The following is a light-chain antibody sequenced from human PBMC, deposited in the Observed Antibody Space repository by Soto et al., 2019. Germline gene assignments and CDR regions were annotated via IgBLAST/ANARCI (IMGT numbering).Light chain of an antibody. Sequence: QSVLTQSPSASGTPGQRVTISCSGSSSNIGNNTVNWYQHLPGTAPKLLMHTNDQRPSGVPDRISGSKSATSASLSISGLQSEYEAHYYCATWNDSLNGWVFGGGTKLTVL. J-gene: IGLJ3*02. V-gene: IGLV1-44*01. CDR3: ATWNDSLNGWV. CDR2: TND. CDR1: SSNIGNNT.